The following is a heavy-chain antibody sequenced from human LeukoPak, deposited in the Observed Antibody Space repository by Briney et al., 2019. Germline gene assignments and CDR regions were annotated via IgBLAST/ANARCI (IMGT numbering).Heavy chain of an antibody. CDR1: GFPLSSYA. CDR3: AKDRGSGSYYNVRYYYMDV. J-gene: IGHJ6*03. CDR2: ISGSGGST. D-gene: IGHD3-10*01. Sequence: GGSLRLSCAASGFPLSSYAMSWVRQAPGKGLEWVSAISGSGGSTYYADSVKGRFTISRDNSKNTLYLQMNSLRAEDTAVYYCAKDRGSGSYYNVRYYYMDVWGKGTTVTVSS. V-gene: IGHV3-23*01.